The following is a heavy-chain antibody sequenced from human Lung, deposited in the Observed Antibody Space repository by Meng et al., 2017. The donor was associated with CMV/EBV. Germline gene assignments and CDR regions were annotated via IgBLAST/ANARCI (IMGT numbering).Heavy chain of an antibody. D-gene: IGHD3-10*01. J-gene: IGHJ6*02. V-gene: IGHV4-59*01. CDR1: GGSISSYY. Sequence: SQTLSPTCTVSGGSISSYYWSWNRQPPGKGLEDIGYIYYSGSTSYNPSLKSRVTISVDTSKNQFSLKLSSVTAADTAVYYCARHGSGSYFYGMDVWGQGTTVTVSS. CDR2: IYYSGST. CDR3: ARHGSGSYFYGMDV.